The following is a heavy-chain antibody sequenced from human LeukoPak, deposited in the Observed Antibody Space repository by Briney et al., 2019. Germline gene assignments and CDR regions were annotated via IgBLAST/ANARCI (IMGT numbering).Heavy chain of an antibody. CDR3: ARGRYSPGDNWFDP. CDR2: VHYTGST. J-gene: IGHJ5*02. V-gene: IGHV4-59*01. CDR1: GGSITSSY. D-gene: IGHD3-9*01. Sequence: PSETLSLTCTVSGGSITSSYWSWIRQSPGKGLEWIGYVHYTGSTNYNPSLKSRVTMLIDMSKNQFSLKLSSVTAADTAVYYCARGRYSPGDNWFDPWGQGTLVTVSS.